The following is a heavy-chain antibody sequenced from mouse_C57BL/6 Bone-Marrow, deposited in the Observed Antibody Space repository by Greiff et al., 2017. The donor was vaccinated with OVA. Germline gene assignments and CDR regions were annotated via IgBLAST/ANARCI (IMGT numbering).Heavy chain of an antibody. D-gene: IGHD1-1*01. CDR3: ARRGTVVDYAMDC. CDR2: IHPNSGST. J-gene: IGHJ4*01. V-gene: IGHV1-64*01. Sequence: QVQLQQSGAELVKPGASVKLSCKASGYTFTSYWMHWVKQRPGQGLEWIGMIHPNSGSTNYNEKFTSKATLTVDKSSSTAYMQLSSLTSEDSAVYYCARRGTVVDYAMDCWGQGTSVTVSS. CDR1: GYTFTSYW.